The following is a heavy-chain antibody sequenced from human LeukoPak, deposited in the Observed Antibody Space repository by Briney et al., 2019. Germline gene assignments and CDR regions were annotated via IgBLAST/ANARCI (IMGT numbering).Heavy chain of an antibody. V-gene: IGHV3-23*01. J-gene: IGHJ4*02. CDR2: ISASGGHT. CDR3: AKRGELRQFEY. CDR1: GFTFSSYA. D-gene: IGHD1-26*01. Sequence: PGGSLRLSCAASGFTFSSYAMSWVRQAPGKGLEWVSAISASGGHTAYADSVKGRFTISRDNSKNTLYLQMSSLRAEDTAVYYCAKRGELRQFEYWGQGTLVTVSS.